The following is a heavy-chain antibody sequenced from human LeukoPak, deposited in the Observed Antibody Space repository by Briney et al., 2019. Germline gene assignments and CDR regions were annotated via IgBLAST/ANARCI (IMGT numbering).Heavy chain of an antibody. Sequence: GGSLRPSCAPSIGFTLRNYAIHWVRQAPGKGLEWVAVISIDGSRQHYADFLVGRFTISRDNSKNTVSLQMSSLRTEDTAVYFCAREQGGSGWSGFDYWGQGTLVTVSS. J-gene: IGHJ4*02. D-gene: IGHD6-19*01. CDR3: AREQGGSGWSGFDY. CDR2: ISIDGSRQ. CDR1: GFTLRNYA. V-gene: IGHV3-30*15.